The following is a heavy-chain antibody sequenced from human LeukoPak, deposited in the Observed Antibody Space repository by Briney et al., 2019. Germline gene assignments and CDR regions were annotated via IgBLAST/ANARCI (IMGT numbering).Heavy chain of an antibody. CDR3: ARERQQMDFDY. Sequence: SETLSLTCTVSGGSISSYYWSWIRQPAGKGLEWIGHIYTSGSTNYNPSLKSRVSMSVDTSKNQFSLKLSSVTAADTAVYFCARERQQMDFDYWGQGTLVTVFS. D-gene: IGHD6-13*01. CDR1: GGSISSYY. V-gene: IGHV4-4*07. J-gene: IGHJ4*02. CDR2: IYTSGST.